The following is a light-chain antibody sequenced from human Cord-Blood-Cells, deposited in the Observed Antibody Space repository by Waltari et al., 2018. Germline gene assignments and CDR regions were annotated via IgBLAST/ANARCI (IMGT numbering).Light chain of an antibody. CDR1: SRDVGSYNL. CDR3: CSYAGSWV. V-gene: IGLV2-23*01. J-gene: IGLJ3*02. Sequence: QSALTQPASVSGSPGQSITIPCTGTSRDVGSYNLFSWYQQHPGKAPKLMIYEGSKRPSGVSNRFSGSKSGNTASLTISGLQAEDEADYYCCSYAGSWVFGGGTKLTVL. CDR2: EGS.